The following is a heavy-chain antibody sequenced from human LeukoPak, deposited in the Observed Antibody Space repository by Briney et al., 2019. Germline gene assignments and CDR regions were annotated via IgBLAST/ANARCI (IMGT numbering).Heavy chain of an antibody. D-gene: IGHD4-17*01. V-gene: IGHV3-30*02. CDR3: AKRATYYGDYDY. CDR2: IQYDGNNK. J-gene: IGHJ4*02. Sequence: GGSLRLSCIASGFTFSRSGMHWVRQAPGKGLEWVTFIQYDGNNKYYADSVKGRFTISRDNSKNTLYLQMNSLRTEDTAVCYCAKRATYYGDYDYWGQGTLVTVSS. CDR1: GFTFSRSG.